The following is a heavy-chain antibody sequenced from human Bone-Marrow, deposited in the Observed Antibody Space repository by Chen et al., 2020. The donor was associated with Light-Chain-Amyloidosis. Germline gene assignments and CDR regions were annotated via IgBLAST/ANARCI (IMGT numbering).Heavy chain of an antibody. V-gene: IGHV4-59*01. J-gene: IGHJ4*02. CDR3: ARRGYYYDSSGENYFDY. CDR1: GGSISSYY. Sequence: QVQLRESGPGLVKPSETLSLTCTVSGGSISSYYWSWIRQPPGKGLEWIGYIYYSGSTNYNPSLKSRVTISVDTSKNQFSLKLSSVTAADTAVYYCARRGYYYDSSGENYFDYWGQGTLVTVSS. D-gene: IGHD3-22*01. CDR2: IYYSGST.